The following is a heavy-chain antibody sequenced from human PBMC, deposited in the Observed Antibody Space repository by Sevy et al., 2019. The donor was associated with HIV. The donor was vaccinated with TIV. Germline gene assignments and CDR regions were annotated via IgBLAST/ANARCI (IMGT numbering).Heavy chain of an antibody. CDR1: GYTFNSFY. CDR3: VRDRFYGGDSVTFAGDF. V-gene: IGHV1-2*02. CDR2: INPYSGGT. D-gene: IGHD2-21*02. Sequence: ASVKVSCKASGYTFNSFYIHWVRQAPGQGLEWMGWINPYSGGTHYAQRFQCRVTLTRDTSISVAYMDLNSLRSNDTAVYYCVRDRFYGGDSVTFAGDFWGQGTLVTVSS. J-gene: IGHJ4*02.